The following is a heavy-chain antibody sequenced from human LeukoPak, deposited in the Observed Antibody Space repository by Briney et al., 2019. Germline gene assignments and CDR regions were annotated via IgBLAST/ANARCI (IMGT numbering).Heavy chain of an antibody. V-gene: IGHV3-48*01. CDR3: ARQVIVATNTGAFES. J-gene: IGHJ3*02. Sequence: GGSLRLSCAASGFTFSSYSMNWVRQAPGKGLEWVSYISSSSSTIYYADSVKGRFTISRDNAKNSLYLQMNSLRAEDTAVYYCARQVIVATNTGAFESWGQGTVVTVSS. D-gene: IGHD1-26*01. CDR2: ISSSSSTI. CDR1: GFTFSSYS.